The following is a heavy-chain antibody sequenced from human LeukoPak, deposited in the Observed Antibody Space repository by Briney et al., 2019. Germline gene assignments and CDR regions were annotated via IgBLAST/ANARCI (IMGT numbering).Heavy chain of an antibody. J-gene: IGHJ4*02. CDR2: IYYSGNT. CDR1: GGSVSRSSYY. CDR3: ARPNYGDYISGFDY. V-gene: IGHV4-39*01. Sequence: SETLSLTCTVSGGSVSRSSYYWGWIRQPPGKGLEWIGSIYYSGNTYYNPSLKSRVSISVDTSKNQFSLKMSSVTAADTAIYYCARPNYGDYISGFDYWGQGILVTVSS. D-gene: IGHD4-17*01.